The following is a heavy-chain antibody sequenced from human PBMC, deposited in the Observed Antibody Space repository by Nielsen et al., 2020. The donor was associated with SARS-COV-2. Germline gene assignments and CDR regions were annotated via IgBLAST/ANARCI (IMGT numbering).Heavy chain of an antibody. CDR2: MNPNSGNT. CDR1: GYTFTSYD. J-gene: IGHJ4*02. Sequence: ASVKVSCKASGYTFTSYDINWVRQATGQGLEWMGWMNPNSGNTGYAQKFQGRVTMTRNTSISTAYMELSSLRSEDTAVYYCARTPPKYEQQPFDYWGQGTLVTVSS. D-gene: IGHD6-13*01. CDR3: ARTPPKYEQQPFDY. V-gene: IGHV1-8*01.